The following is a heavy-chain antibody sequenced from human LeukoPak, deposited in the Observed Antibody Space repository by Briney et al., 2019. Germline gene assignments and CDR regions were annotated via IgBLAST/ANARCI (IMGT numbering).Heavy chain of an antibody. D-gene: IGHD2-21*02. V-gene: IGHV1-69*05. CDR3: ARDLGGDRDDY. J-gene: IGHJ4*02. Sequence: SVKVSCKASGYTFTSYGISWVRQAPGQGLEWMGRIIPIFGTANYAQKFQGRVTITTDESTSTAYMELSSLRSEDTAVYYCARDLGGDRDDYWGQGTLVTVSS. CDR1: GYTFTSYG. CDR2: IIPIFGTA.